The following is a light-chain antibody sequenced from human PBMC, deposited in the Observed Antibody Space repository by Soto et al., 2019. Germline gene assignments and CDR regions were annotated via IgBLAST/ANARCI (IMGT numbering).Light chain of an antibody. CDR2: GAS. J-gene: IGKJ3*01. CDR1: QSVSSNN. CDR3: QQYGRSPFI. V-gene: IGKV3-20*01. Sequence: EIVLTQSPGTLSLSPGERATLSCRASQSVSSNNFAWYKQRPGQAPRFVIYGASTRATGIPERFSGSGSGTVFTLTISRMEPEDFAVYYCQQYGRSPFIFGPGTKVDIK.